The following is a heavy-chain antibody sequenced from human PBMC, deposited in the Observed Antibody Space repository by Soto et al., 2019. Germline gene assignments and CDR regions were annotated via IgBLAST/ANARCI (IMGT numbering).Heavy chain of an antibody. CDR3: QAEDSIRDVRSVSAFLLNRSSDL. CDR2: IHYNGNT. Sequence: EKGLEWIGNIHYNGNTRYNPSLKSRVTMSVDTSKNQFSLKLFSVTAADTAIYFFQAEDSIRDVRSVSAFLLNRSSDL. J-gene: IGHJ2*01. V-gene: IGHV4-59*01. D-gene: IGHD3-10*02.